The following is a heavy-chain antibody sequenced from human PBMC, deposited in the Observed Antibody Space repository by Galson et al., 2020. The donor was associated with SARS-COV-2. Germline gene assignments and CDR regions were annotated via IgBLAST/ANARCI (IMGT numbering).Heavy chain of an antibody. CDR2: INHSGST. CDR1: GGSFSGYY. Sequence: SETLSLTCAVYGGSFSGYYWSWIRQPPGKGLEWIGEINHSGSTNYNPSLKSRVTISVDTSKNQFSLKLSSVTAADTAVYYCARVRPLMYYDFWSGSPQWVYYCMDVWGQGTTVTVSS. CDR3: ARVRPLMYYDFWSGSPQWVYYCMDV. V-gene: IGHV4-34*01. J-gene: IGHJ6*02. D-gene: IGHD3-3*01.